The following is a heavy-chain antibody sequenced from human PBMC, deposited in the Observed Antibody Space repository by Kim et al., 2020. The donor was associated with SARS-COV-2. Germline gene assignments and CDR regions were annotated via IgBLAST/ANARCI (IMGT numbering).Heavy chain of an antibody. CDR3: ARDAVDCSSTSCYSAWTYYYYGMDV. CDR2: ISYDGSNK. CDR1: GFTFSSYG. J-gene: IGHJ6*02. D-gene: IGHD2-2*01. V-gene: IGHV3-33*05. Sequence: GGSLRLSCAASGFTFSSYGMHWVRQAPGKGLEWVAVISYDGSNKYYADSVKGRFTISRDNSKNTLYLQMNILRAEDTAVYYCARDAVDCSSTSCYSAWTYYYYGMDVWGQGTTVTVSS.